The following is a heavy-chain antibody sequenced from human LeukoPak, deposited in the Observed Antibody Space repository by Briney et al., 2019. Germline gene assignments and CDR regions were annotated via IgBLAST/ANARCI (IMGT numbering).Heavy chain of an antibody. CDR2: ISWNSGSI. CDR1: GFTFDDYA. CDR3: AKGIAAAGTGRFDY. D-gene: IGHD6-13*01. Sequence: GGSLRLSCAASGFTFDDYAMHWVRHAPGKGLEWVSGISWNSGSIGYADSVKGRFTISRDNAKNSLYLQMNSLRAEDTALYYCAKGIAAAGTGRFDYWGQGTLVTVSS. J-gene: IGHJ4*02. V-gene: IGHV3-9*01.